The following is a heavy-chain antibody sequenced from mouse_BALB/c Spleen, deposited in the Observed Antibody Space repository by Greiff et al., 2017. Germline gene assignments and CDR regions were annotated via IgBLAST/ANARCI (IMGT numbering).Heavy chain of an antibody. CDR2: ISSGGST. J-gene: IGHJ1*01. CDR1: GFTFSSYA. D-gene: IGHD2-14*01. CDR3: ARGGTHWYFDV. Sequence: DVHLVESGGGLVKPGGSLKLSCAASGFTFSSYAMSWVRQTPEKRLEWVASISSGGSTYYPDSVKGRFTISRDNARNILYLQMSSLRSEDTAMYYCARGGTHWYFDVWDAGTTVTVSS. V-gene: IGHV5-6-5*01.